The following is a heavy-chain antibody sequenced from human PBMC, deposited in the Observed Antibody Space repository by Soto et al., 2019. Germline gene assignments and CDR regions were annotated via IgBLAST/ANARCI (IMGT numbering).Heavy chain of an antibody. J-gene: IGHJ6*02. D-gene: IGHD6-6*01. Sequence: GESLKISCKGSGYSYTSYWIGWVRQRPGRGLEWMGFINPADSEANYSPSFQGQVTISADRSTSTAFLQWSSLKASDTAMYYCVRRAEGRPGDGYYYVALDVWGQGTTVTVSS. CDR3: VRRAEGRPGDGYYYVALDV. CDR1: GYSYTSYW. V-gene: IGHV5-51*01. CDR2: INPADSEA.